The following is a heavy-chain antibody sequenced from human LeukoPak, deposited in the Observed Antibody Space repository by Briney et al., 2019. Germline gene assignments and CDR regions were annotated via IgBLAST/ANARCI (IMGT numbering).Heavy chain of an antibody. Sequence: ASVKVSCKASGYTFTSHHINWVRQAAGQGLEWMGWMNPDSGNIVYAQKFQGRVTMTWDTSISTAHMELRSLRSDDTAVYYCARDYLAVVGRDPPTDYWGQGTLVTVSS. D-gene: IGHD6-19*01. CDR1: GYTFTSHH. V-gene: IGHV1-8*01. CDR2: MNPDSGNI. CDR3: ARDYLAVVGRDPPTDY. J-gene: IGHJ4*02.